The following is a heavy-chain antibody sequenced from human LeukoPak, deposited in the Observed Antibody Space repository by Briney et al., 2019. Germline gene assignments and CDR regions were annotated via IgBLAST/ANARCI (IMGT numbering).Heavy chain of an antibody. CDR2: MSGSGDGT. CDR3: AKDGPGATGGDY. J-gene: IGHJ4*02. V-gene: IGHV3-23*01. CDR1: GFAFSNFA. Sequence: GGSLRLSCAASGFAFSNFAMSWVRQAPGKGLEWVSAMSGSGDGTYYADSVKGRFTISRDNSKNTLYLQMNSLRAEDTAVYYCAKDGPGATGGDYWGQGTLVTVSS. D-gene: IGHD1-26*01.